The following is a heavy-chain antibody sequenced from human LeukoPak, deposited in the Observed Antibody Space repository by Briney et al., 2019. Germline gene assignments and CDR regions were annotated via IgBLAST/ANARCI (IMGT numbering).Heavy chain of an antibody. CDR1: GYTFTSYF. CDR2: INPNSGVT. D-gene: IGHD3-22*01. V-gene: IGHV1-2*02. CDR3: ARDIDPKYYYDSSAYQY. Sequence: ASVKVSCKASGYTFTSYFIHWVRQAPGQGLEWVGWINPNSGVTDYSQKFQGRVTVSRDTSISTVYMELSRLRSDDTALYYCARDIDPKYYYDSSAYQYWGQGTLVTVSS. J-gene: IGHJ1*01.